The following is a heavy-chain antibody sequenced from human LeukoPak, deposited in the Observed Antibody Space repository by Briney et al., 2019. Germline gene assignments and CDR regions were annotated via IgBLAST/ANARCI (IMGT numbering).Heavy chain of an antibody. CDR3: AKACQAATGSDACDI. J-gene: IGHJ3*02. D-gene: IGHD6-13*01. Sequence: PAGGSLRLSCAASGFTFDDYVMHWVRQAPGKGLEWVSGISWNSGILGYADSVKGRFTISRDNAKNSLYLQMNSLRPEDTALYYCAKACQAATGSDACDIWGLGTMVTVSS. CDR2: ISWNSGIL. V-gene: IGHV3-9*01. CDR1: GFTFDDYV.